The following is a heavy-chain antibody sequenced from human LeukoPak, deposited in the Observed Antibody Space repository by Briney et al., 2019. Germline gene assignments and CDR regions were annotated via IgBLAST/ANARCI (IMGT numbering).Heavy chain of an antibody. J-gene: IGHJ4*02. Sequence: GGSLRLSCAASGFTVSSNYMSWVRQAPGKGLEWVSVIYSGGSTYYADSVKGRFTISRDNSKNTLYLQMNSLRAEDTAVYSCARDRGYGSGSYDYWGQGTLVTVSS. CDR2: IYSGGST. D-gene: IGHD3-10*01. V-gene: IGHV3-53*01. CDR3: ARDRGYGSGSYDY. CDR1: GFTVSSNY.